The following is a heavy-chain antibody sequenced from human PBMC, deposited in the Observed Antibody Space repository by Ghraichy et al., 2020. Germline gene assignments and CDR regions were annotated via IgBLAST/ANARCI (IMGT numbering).Heavy chain of an antibody. CDR1: GFTFSSYS. D-gene: IGHD3-3*01. CDR2: ISSSSTI. J-gene: IGHJ4*02. CDR3: ARDWGGYYYFDY. V-gene: IGHV3-48*02. Sequence: GGSLRLSCAASGFTFSSYSMNWVRQAPGKGLEWVSYISSSSTIYYADSVKGRFTISRDNAKNALYLQMNSLRDEDAAVYYCARDWGGYYYFDYWGQGTLVTVSS.